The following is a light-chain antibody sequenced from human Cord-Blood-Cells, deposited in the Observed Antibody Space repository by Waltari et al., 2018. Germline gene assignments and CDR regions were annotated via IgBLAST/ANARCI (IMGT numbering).Light chain of an antibody. CDR1: SSYVGGYNY. V-gene: IGLV2-14*01. Sequence: QSALTQPASVSGSPGQSITISCTGTSSYVGGYNYFPWYQQHPGKAPKLMIYEVSNRPSGVSNRFSGSKSGNTASLTISGLQAEDEADYYCSSYTSSSTYVFGTGTKVTVL. CDR3: SSYTSSSTYV. J-gene: IGLJ1*01. CDR2: EVS.